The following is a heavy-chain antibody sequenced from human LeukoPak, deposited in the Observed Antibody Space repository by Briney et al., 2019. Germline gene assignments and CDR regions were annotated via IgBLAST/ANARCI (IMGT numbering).Heavy chain of an antibody. V-gene: IGHV1-2*02. Sequence: ASVKVSCKASGYTFTSYDINWVRQATGQGLEWMGWINPNSGGTNYAQKFQGRVTMTRDTFISTAYMELSRLRSDDTAVYYCARAGYSGYDSPFDYWGQGTLVTVSS. J-gene: IGHJ4*02. D-gene: IGHD5-12*01. CDR2: INPNSGGT. CDR1: GYTFTSYD. CDR3: ARAGYSGYDSPFDY.